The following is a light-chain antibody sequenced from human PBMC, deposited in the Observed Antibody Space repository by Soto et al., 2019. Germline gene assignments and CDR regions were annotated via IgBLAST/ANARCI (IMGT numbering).Light chain of an antibody. CDR3: ETWDTSLSAVL. CDR2: DNY. CDR1: SSNIGNNF. J-gene: IGLJ2*01. V-gene: IGLV1-51*01. Sequence: QSVLTQPPSVSAAPGQKVTLSCSGNSSNIGNNFVSWYLQPPGAAPKLLIYDNYKRPSGIPDRFSGFKSGTSATLGITGLQTGDEADYYCETWDTSLSAVLFGGGTKLTVL.